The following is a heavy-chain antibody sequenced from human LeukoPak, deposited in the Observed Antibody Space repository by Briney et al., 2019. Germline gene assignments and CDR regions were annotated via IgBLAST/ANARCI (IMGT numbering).Heavy chain of an antibody. D-gene: IGHD3-10*01. CDR3: ARVGELQYYSYAFDI. Sequence: SETLSLTCAVYGGSFSGYYWSWIRQPPGKGLEWIGEINHSGSTNYNPSLKSRVTISVDTSKNQFSLKLSSVTAADTAVYYYARVGELQYYSYAFDIWGQGTMVTVSS. V-gene: IGHV4-34*01. CDR1: GGSFSGYY. CDR2: INHSGST. J-gene: IGHJ3*02.